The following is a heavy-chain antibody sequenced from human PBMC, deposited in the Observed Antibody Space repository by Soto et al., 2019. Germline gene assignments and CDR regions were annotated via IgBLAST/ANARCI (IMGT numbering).Heavy chain of an antibody. CDR2: IYYSGGT. Sequence: QVQLQESGPGLVKPSETLSLTCTVSGGSISSYYWSWIRQPPGKGLEWIGYIYYSGGTNYNPSLKSRVTIAVDTSKNQFSLKLSSVTAADTAVYYCARHAKTYWYFDLWGRGTLVTVSS. V-gene: IGHV4-59*08. J-gene: IGHJ2*01. CDR3: ARHAKTYWYFDL. CDR1: GGSISSYY.